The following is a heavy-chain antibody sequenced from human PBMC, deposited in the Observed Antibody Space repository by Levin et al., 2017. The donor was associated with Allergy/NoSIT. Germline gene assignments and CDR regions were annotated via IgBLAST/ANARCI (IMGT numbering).Heavy chain of an antibody. Sequence: GGSLRLSCTASGFTFGDYAMSWVRQAPGKGLEWVGFIRSKTYGGTTEYAASVKDRFTISRDDSKSIAYLQVNSLKSEDTAVYYCTRTNYFDSRGSYAHTDYWGQGTMVTVSA. V-gene: IGHV3-49*04. J-gene: IGHJ4*01. CDR3: TRTNYFDSRGSYAHTDY. CDR1: GFTFGDYA. D-gene: IGHD3-22*01. CDR2: IRSKTYGGTT.